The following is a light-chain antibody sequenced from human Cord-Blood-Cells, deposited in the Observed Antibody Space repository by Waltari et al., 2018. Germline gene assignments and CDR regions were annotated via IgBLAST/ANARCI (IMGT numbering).Light chain of an antibody. V-gene: IGLV2-11*01. CDR3: CSYAGSYTLV. J-gene: IGLJ2*01. CDR1: SSDVGGYNY. CDR2: DVS. Sequence: QSALTQPRSVSGSPGQSVTISCTGTSSDVGGYNYLSWYQQHPGTAPKLMIYDVSKRPAGVPDRFSGSKSGNTASLTISGLQAEDEADYYCCSYAGSYTLVFGGGTKLTVL.